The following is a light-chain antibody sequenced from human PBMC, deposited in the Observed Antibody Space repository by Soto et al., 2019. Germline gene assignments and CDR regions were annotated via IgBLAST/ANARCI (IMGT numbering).Light chain of an antibody. Sequence: QPVLSQPPSASGTPGQRVTISCSGRSSNIGRNYIYWYQQLPGTAPKLLIYGNTQRPSGVPDRFSGSKSGTSVSLAISGLRSEDEADYYCAAWDDSLRGYVFGTGTKVTVL. CDR1: SSNIGRNY. V-gene: IGLV1-47*02. CDR3: AAWDDSLRGYV. CDR2: GNT. J-gene: IGLJ1*01.